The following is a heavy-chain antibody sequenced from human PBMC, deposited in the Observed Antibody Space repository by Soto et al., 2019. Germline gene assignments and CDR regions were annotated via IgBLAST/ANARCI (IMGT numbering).Heavy chain of an antibody. CDR3: AKEPRVDTAMDDAFDI. CDR2: ISGSGGST. Sequence: GGSLRLSCAASGFTFSSYAMSWVRQAPGKGLEWVSAISGSGGSTYYADSVKGRFTISRDNSKNTLYLQMNSLRAEDTAVYYCAKEPRVDTAMDDAFDILGQGTMVTVSS. D-gene: IGHD5-18*01. CDR1: GFTFSSYA. J-gene: IGHJ3*02. V-gene: IGHV3-23*01.